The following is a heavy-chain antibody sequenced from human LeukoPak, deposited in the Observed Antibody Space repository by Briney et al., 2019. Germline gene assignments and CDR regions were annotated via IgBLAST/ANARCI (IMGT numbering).Heavy chain of an antibody. CDR2: INPSDSST. V-gene: IGHV1-46*01. D-gene: IGHD7-27*01. Sequence: ASVKVSCKASGYSFTSYCMHWVRQAPGQGLEWTGIINPSDSSTSYAQKFQGRVTMTRDTSTSTVYMELSSLRSEDTAVYYCARGGVAKLGPLDLWGQGTLVTVSS. J-gene: IGHJ5*02. CDR1: GYSFTSYC. CDR3: ARGGVAKLGPLDL.